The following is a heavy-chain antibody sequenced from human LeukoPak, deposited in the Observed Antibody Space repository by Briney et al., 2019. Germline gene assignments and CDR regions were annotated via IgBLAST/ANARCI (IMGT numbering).Heavy chain of an antibody. J-gene: IGHJ4*02. Sequence: TSETLSLTCTVSGVSISSSSYYWGWIRQPPGKGLEWIGSIYYSGSTYYNPSLKSRVTISVDTSKNQFSLKLSSVTAADTAVYYCSRPDGKVEMAIDYWGQGTLVTVSS. CDR1: GVSISSSSYY. CDR3: SRPDGKVEMAIDY. V-gene: IGHV4-39*01. CDR2: IYYSGST. D-gene: IGHD5-24*01.